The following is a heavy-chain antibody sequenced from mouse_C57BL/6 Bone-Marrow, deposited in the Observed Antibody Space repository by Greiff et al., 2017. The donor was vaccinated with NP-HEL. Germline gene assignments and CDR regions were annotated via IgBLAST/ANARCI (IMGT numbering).Heavy chain of an antibody. Sequence: VQVVESGAELVKPGASVKISCKASGYAFSSYWMNWVKQRPGKGLEWIGQISPGDGDTNYNGKFKGKATLTADKSSSTAYMQLSSLTSEDSAVYFCARSGDGYYVGFAYWGQGTLVTVSA. CDR1: GYAFSSYW. D-gene: IGHD2-3*01. CDR3: ARSGDGYYVGFAY. V-gene: IGHV1-80*01. CDR2: ISPGDGDT. J-gene: IGHJ3*01.